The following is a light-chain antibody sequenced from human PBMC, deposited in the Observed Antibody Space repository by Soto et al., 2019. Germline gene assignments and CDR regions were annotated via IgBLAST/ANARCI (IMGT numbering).Light chain of an antibody. CDR1: QSVSSSY. Sequence: EIVLTQSPGTLSLSPGERATLSCWASQSVSSSYLAWYQQKPGQAPRLLIYGASSRATGIPDRFSGSGSGTDFTLTISRLEPEDFAMYYCQQYGSLWTFGQGTKVEIK. CDR2: GAS. V-gene: IGKV3-20*01. J-gene: IGKJ1*01. CDR3: QQYGSLWT.